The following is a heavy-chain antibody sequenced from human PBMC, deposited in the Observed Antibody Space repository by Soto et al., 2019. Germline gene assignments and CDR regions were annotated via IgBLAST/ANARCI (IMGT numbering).Heavy chain of an antibody. Sequence: QVHLQVSGPGLVNPSQTLSLTCTVSGDSIRRRGFYWSWIRHHPGEGLEWIGFVYYSGTTDYKPSLRGRVAISADTSRNQFSLRLTSVTAADTAVYYCAASGAREGDWFDPWGQGILVTVSS. J-gene: IGHJ5*02. V-gene: IGHV4-31*03. D-gene: IGHD3-16*01. CDR2: VYYSGTT. CDR1: GDSIRRRGFY. CDR3: AASGAREGDWFDP.